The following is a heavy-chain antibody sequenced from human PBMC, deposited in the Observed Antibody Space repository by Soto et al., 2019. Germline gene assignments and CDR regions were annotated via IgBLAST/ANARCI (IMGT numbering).Heavy chain of an antibody. V-gene: IGHV4-34*01. CDR1: GGSFSGYY. CDR2: INHSGST. J-gene: IGHJ5*02. CDR3: ARGGKGSGWFNWFDP. Sequence: QVQLQQWGAGLLKPSETLSLTCAVYGGSFSGYYWSWIRQPPGKGLEWIGEINHSGSTNYNPSLKSRVTLSVDTSKNQFSLKLSSVTAADTAVYYCARGGKGSGWFNWFDPWGQGTLVTVSS. D-gene: IGHD6-19*01.